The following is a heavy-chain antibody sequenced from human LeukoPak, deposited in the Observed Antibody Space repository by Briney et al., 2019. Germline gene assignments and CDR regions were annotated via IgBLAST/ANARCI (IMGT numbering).Heavy chain of an antibody. CDR1: GFTFDDYA. D-gene: IGHD5-12*01. CDR3: AKSRSGYALFDY. V-gene: IGHV3-9*01. CDR2: ISWNSGSI. Sequence: PGGSLRPSCAASGFTFDDYAMHWVRQAPGKGLEWVSGISWNSGSIGYADSVKGRFTISRDNAKNSLYLQMDSLRAEDTAIYYCAKSRSGYALFDYWGQGTLVTVSS. J-gene: IGHJ4*02.